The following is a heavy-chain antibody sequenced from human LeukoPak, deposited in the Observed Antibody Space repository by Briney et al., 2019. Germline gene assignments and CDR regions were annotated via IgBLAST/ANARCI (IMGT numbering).Heavy chain of an antibody. V-gene: IGHV3-7*01. CDR2: IKEDGSEK. J-gene: IGHJ4*02. Sequence: PGGSLRLSCAASGFTLSSFWMSWVREVPGKGLEWVANIKEDGSEKNYVDSVKGRFTIFRDNAKNSLYLQMYSLRAEDTAVYYCARDRHSANYDWGQGTLVTVS. D-gene: IGHD1-26*01. CDR1: GFTLSSFW. CDR3: ARDRHSANYD.